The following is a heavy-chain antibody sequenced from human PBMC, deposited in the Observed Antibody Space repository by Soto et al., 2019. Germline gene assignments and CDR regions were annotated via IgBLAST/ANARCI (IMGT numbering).Heavy chain of an antibody. D-gene: IGHD2-15*01. J-gene: IGHJ3*02. Sequence: GGSLRLSCAASGFTFSSYGMHWVRQAPGKGLEWVAVISYDGRNKYYADSVKGRFTISRDNSKNTLYLQMNSLRAEDTAVYYWAKDPKRGGEAFDSWGQGSRVTVAS. CDR2: ISYDGRNK. CDR3: AKDPKRGGEAFDS. CDR1: GFTFSSYG. V-gene: IGHV3-30*18.